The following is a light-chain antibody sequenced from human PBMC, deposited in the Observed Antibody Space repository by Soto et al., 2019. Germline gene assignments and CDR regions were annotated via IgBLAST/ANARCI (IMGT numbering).Light chain of an antibody. CDR3: QKYNSARLT. V-gene: IGKV1-27*01. J-gene: IGKJ3*01. Sequence: DIQMTQSPSSLSAYVGDRVTITWRARQGINNYLAWSQQKPGKVPKLLIYAASTLQSGAPSRFSGSGSGTDFTLTISSLQPEDVATYYCQKYNSARLTFGPGTKVDI. CDR2: AAS. CDR1: QGINNY.